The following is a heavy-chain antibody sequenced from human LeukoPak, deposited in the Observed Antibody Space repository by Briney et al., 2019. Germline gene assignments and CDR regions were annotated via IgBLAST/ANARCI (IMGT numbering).Heavy chain of an antibody. J-gene: IGHJ4*02. CDR3: AKDLYYDFSSLDY. D-gene: IGHD3-3*01. Sequence: GGSLRLSCAASGFTFSSYAMNWVRQAPGKGLERVSAISGSGGITYYADSVKGRFTISRDNSKNTLYLQMNSLRAEDTAVYYCAKDLYYDFSSLDYWGQGTLVTVSS. V-gene: IGHV3-23*01. CDR1: GFTFSSYA. CDR2: ISGSGGIT.